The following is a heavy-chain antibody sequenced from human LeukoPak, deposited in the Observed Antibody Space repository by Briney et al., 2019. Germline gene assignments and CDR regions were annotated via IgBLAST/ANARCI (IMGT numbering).Heavy chain of an antibody. CDR2: IIGSGGST. D-gene: IGHD6-19*01. Sequence: GGSLRLSCVASGFTFDDYAMHWVRQAPGKGLEWVSSIIGSGGSTYYTDSVKGRFTISRDNSKNTLYLQMNSLRAEDTAVYYCAKDRVAVAGTSDFWGQGTLVTVSS. CDR1: GFTFDDYA. J-gene: IGHJ4*02. CDR3: AKDRVAVAGTSDF. V-gene: IGHV3-23*01.